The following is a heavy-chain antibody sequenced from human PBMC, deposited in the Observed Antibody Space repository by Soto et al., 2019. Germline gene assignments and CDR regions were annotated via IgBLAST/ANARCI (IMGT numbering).Heavy chain of an antibody. CDR3: ARGRGLYNSGRSQLDS. CDR1: GDSFSNYT. CDR2: IIPRFWTT. D-gene: IGHD1-1*01. V-gene: IGHV1-69*13. Sequence: VNVSRKSSGDSFSNYTVNWVRQAPRQGLEWLGGIIPRFWTTNYAPTLQGRVTITAEQSMNTVYMELRSLRSEDTALYYCARGRGLYNSGRSQLDSWGQGTMVTVSS. J-gene: IGHJ4*02.